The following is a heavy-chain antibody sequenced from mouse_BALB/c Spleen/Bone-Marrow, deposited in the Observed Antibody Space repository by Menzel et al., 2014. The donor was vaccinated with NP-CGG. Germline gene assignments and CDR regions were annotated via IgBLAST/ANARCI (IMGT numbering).Heavy chain of an antibody. D-gene: IGHD2-4*01. Sequence: EVKLVESGGGLVQPGGSLKLSCAASGFTFCSYGMSWVRQTPDKRLELVATINSNGGSTYYPDSVKGRFTISRDNAKNTLYLQMSSLKSEDTAMYYCARDYDYDYWGQGTTLTVSS. J-gene: IGHJ2*01. V-gene: IGHV5-6-3*01. CDR3: ARDYDYDY. CDR1: GFTFCSYG. CDR2: INSNGGST.